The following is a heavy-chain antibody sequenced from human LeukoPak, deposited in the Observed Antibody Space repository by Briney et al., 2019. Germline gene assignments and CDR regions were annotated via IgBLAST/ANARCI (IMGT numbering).Heavy chain of an antibody. CDR2: IIPIFGTA. CDR1: GGTFSSYA. D-gene: IGHD3-10*01. J-gene: IGHJ4*02. V-gene: IGHV1-69*13. Sequence: ASVTVSCKASGGTFSSYAISWVRQAPGQGLEWMGGIIPIFGTANYAQKFQGRVTITADESTSTAYMELSSLRSEDTAVYYCATDITMVRGVNPSNYWGQGTLVTVSS. CDR3: ATDITMVRGVNPSNY.